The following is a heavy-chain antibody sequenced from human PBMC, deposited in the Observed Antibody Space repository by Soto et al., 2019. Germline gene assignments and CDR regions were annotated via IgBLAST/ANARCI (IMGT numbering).Heavy chain of an antibody. V-gene: IGHV1-18*01. CDR2: ISAYNGNT. Sequence: ASVKVSCKASGYTFTSYGISWVRQAPGQGLEWMGWISAYNGNTNYAQKLQGRVTMTTDTSTSTAYMELRSLRSDDAAVYYCARGLGWWQLGGGYYGMDVWGQGTTVTVSS. CDR1: GYTFTSYG. CDR3: ARGLGWWQLGGGYYGMDV. D-gene: IGHD2-15*01. J-gene: IGHJ6*02.